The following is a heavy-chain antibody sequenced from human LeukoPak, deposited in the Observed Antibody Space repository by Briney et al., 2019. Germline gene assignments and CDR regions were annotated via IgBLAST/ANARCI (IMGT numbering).Heavy chain of an antibody. Sequence: PGGSLRLSCAASGFSFSDYYMSWIRQAPGKGLEWVSYISGSGSTLYYADSVKGRFTISRDNAKKSLYLQMYSLISEDTAVYYCARDMGRPFGERADIWGQGTMVTVSS. CDR1: GFSFSDYY. CDR2: ISGSGSTL. V-gene: IGHV3-11*01. CDR3: ARDMGRPFGERADI. D-gene: IGHD3-10*01. J-gene: IGHJ3*02.